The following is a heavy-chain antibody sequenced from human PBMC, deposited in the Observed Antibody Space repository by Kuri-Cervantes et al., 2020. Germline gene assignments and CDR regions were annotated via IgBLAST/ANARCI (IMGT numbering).Heavy chain of an antibody. CDR2: IKQDGGQK. J-gene: IGHJ4*02. V-gene: IGHV3-7*01. D-gene: IGHD3-3*01. Sequence: GGSLRLSCAASGFTFSSYWMSWVRQAPGKGLEWVTSIKQDGGQKYYLDSVKGRFTISKDNARNSLYLQMSSLRAEDTAVYYCATVQVLRFLEWFSYWGQGTLVTVSS. CDR3: ATVQVLRFLEWFSY. CDR1: GFTFSSYW.